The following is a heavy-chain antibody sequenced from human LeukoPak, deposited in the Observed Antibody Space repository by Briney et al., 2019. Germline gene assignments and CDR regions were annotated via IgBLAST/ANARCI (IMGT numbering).Heavy chain of an antibody. J-gene: IGHJ4*02. CDR1: GGTFSSYA. CDR3: ARDTQKYFDY. V-gene: IGHV1-69*05. CDR2: IIPIFGTA. D-gene: IGHD2-15*01. Sequence: ASVKVSCQASGGTFSSYAISWVRQAPGQGLEWMGGIIPIFGTANYAQKFQGRVTITTDESTSTAYMELSSLRSEDTAVYYCARDTQKYFDYWGQGTLVTVSS.